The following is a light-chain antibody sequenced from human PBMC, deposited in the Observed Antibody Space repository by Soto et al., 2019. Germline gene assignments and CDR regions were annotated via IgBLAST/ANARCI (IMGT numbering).Light chain of an antibody. CDR1: QSVASS. CDR3: QQYNNWPLA. V-gene: IGKV3D-15*01. J-gene: IGKJ4*01. Sequence: EIMMTQSPATLSVSPGERVTLSCRAGQSVASSLAWYQQKPGQAPRLLIYGASTRATGIPARFSGSGSGTEFTLTISSLQSEDFAVYYCQQYNNWPLAFGGGTKVHLK. CDR2: GAS.